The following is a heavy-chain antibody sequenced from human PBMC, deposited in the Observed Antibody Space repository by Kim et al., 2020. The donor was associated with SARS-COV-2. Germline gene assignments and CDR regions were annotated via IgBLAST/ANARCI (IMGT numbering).Heavy chain of an antibody. J-gene: IGHJ4*02. V-gene: IGHV4-61*01. CDR1: GGSVSSGSYY. Sequence: SETLSLTCTVSGGSVSSGSYYWSWIRQPPGKGLEWIGYIYYSGSTNYNPSLKSRVTISVDTSKNQFSLKLSSVTAADTAVYYCARTRAVGATLHDYWGQGTLVTVSS. D-gene: IGHD1-26*01. CDR3: ARTRAVGATLHDY. CDR2: IYYSGST.